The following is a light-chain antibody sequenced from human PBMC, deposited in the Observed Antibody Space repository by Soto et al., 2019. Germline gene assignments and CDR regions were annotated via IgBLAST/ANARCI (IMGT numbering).Light chain of an antibody. J-gene: IGKJ1*01. CDR3: QQYGSSGT. CDR2: GAS. CDR1: QSVGSNY. Sequence: EIVLTQFPGTLSLSPGARATLSCRASQSVGSNYLAWYQQRPGQPPNLLIFGASHRAPDIPDRFSGSGSGTEFTLTISSLEPEDFAVDYCQQYGSSGTFGQGTKVDIK. V-gene: IGKV3-20*01.